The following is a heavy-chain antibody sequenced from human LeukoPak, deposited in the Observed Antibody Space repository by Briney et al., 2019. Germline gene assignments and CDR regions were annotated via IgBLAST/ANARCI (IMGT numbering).Heavy chain of an antibody. CDR2: ISNDGRST. J-gene: IGHJ5*02. D-gene: IGHD3-16*01. Sequence: AGSLRLSCAASGFTFSSYWMHWIRQAPGKGLVCVSRISNDGRSTIYADSVKGRFTFSRDNGKNTVFLQINSLRVEDTAVYYCVRGGSDYEYSGASWGQGTLVTVSS. CDR1: GFTFSSYW. CDR3: VRGGSDYEYSGAS. V-gene: IGHV3-74*01.